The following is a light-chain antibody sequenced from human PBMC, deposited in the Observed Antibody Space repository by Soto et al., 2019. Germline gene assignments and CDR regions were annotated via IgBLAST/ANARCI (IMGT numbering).Light chain of an antibody. Sequence: EIVLTQSPGTLSLSPGERATISCRASQSVTSNFLGWYQQKPGQAPRLLIYGASSRATGIPDRFSGSGSGTDFTLTISRLEPEDFAVYYCQQYGSSPPLSFGGGTKVEIK. V-gene: IGKV3-20*01. CDR3: QQYGSSPPLS. CDR1: QSVTSNF. CDR2: GAS. J-gene: IGKJ4*01.